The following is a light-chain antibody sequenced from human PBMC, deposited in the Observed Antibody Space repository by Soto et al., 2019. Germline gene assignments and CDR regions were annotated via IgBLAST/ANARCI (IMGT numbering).Light chain of an antibody. J-gene: IGKJ1*01. Sequence: EIVTTQSPATLSVSPGERATLSCRASQSVSSSYLAWYQQKPGQAPRLLIYGASSRATGIPDRFSGSGSGTDFTLTISRLEPEDFAVYYCQQYGSSPWTFGQGTKVDI. CDR1: QSVSSSY. CDR3: QQYGSSPWT. V-gene: IGKV3-20*01. CDR2: GAS.